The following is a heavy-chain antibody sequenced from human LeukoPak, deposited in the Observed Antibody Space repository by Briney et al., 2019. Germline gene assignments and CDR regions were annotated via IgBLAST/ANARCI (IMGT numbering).Heavy chain of an antibody. D-gene: IGHD4-17*01. Sequence: ASVTVSFTASGYTFTVYYMHWVRQAPGQGLEWMGRINPNSGGTNYAQKFQGRVTMTRDTSISTAYMELSRLRSDDTAVYYCARDLAGYGDYGFDYWGQGTLVTVSS. CDR1: GYTFTVYY. V-gene: IGHV1-2*06. CDR2: INPNSGGT. J-gene: IGHJ4*02. CDR3: ARDLAGYGDYGFDY.